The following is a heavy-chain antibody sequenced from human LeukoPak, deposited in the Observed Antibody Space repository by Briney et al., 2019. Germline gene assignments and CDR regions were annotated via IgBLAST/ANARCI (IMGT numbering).Heavy chain of an antibody. CDR3: AGQNVGVVTT. V-gene: IGHV4-59*01. CDR1: GGSITTYY. CDR2: SYHSGYA. D-gene: IGHD2-21*02. Sequence: KPSETLSLTCSVSGGSITTYYGAWIRQSPEKGLEWIGYSYHSGYANYNPSFKSRVTISVDTSKNQFSLNLNSVTPADTALYFCAGQNVGVVTTWGQGTHVIVSS. J-gene: IGHJ5*02.